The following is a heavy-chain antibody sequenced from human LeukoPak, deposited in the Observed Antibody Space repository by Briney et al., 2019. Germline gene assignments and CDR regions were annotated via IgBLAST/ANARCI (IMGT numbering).Heavy chain of an antibody. V-gene: IGHV4-59*07. CDR1: GGSISSYY. Sequence: PSDTLSLTCTVSGGSISSYYWSWIRQPPGKGLEWNGYIYYSGSTNYNPSLKSRVTISVDTSKNQFSLKLSSVTAADTAVYYCARSIIPYYFDYWGQGTLVTVSS. J-gene: IGHJ4*02. CDR2: IYYSGST. CDR3: ARSIIPYYFDY.